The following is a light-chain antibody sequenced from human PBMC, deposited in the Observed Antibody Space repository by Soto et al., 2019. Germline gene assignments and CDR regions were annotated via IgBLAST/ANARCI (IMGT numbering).Light chain of an antibody. J-gene: IGLJ2*01. V-gene: IGLV2-23*01. CDR3: CSYAGSSTDVV. CDR2: EGS. Sequence: QSALTQPASVSGSPGQSITISCTGTSSDVGSYNLVSWYQQHPGKAPKLMIYEGSKRPSGVSNRFSGSKSGNTASLTISGQQSEDEADYYCCSYAGSSTDVVFGGGTKLTVL. CDR1: SSDVGSYNL.